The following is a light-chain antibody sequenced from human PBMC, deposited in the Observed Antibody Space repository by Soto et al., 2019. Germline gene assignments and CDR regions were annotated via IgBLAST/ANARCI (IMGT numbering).Light chain of an antibody. V-gene: IGLV1-47*02. CDR3: ASWDDRLGAVI. CDR2: SNN. CDR1: SSNIGGTNY. Sequence: QSVLTQPPSASGTPARRVFISCSGSSSNIGGTNYAYWYQQLPGAAPKLLMHSNNLRPSGVPERISGSKSGTSASLAISGLRSEDEAVYYCASWDDRLGAVIFGGGTKVTVL. J-gene: IGLJ2*01.